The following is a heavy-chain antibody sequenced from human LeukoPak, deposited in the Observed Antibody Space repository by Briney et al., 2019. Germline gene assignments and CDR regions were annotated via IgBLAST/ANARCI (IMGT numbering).Heavy chain of an antibody. D-gene: IGHD4-17*01. V-gene: IGHV1-69*13. CDR3: ARDDYGDYVDFDP. J-gene: IGHJ5*02. CDR1: GYTFTSYG. Sequence: ASVKVSCKASGYTFTSYGISWVRQAPGQGLEWMGGIIPIFGTANYAQKFQGRVTITADESTSTAYMELSSLRSEDTAVYYCARDDYGDYVDFDPWGQGTLVTVSS. CDR2: IIPIFGTA.